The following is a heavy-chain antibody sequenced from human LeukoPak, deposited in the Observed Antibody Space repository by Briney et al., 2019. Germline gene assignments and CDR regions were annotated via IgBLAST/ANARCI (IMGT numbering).Heavy chain of an antibody. Sequence: ASVKVSCKASGYTFTSYDINWVRQATGQGLEWMGWMNPNSGNTGYAQKFQGRVTITRNTSISTAYMELSSLRSEDTAVYYCAIYYYGSGSYYTPDSFDIWGQGTMVTVSS. V-gene: IGHV1-8*03. CDR2: MNPNSGNT. CDR1: GYTFTSYD. J-gene: IGHJ3*02. D-gene: IGHD3-10*01. CDR3: AIYYYGSGSYYTPDSFDI.